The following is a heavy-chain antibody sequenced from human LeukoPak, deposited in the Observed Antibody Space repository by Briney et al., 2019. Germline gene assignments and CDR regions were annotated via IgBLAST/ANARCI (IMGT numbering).Heavy chain of an antibody. J-gene: IGHJ4*02. CDR3: AKDGGLWVSAHWGDS. V-gene: IGHV3-23*01. D-gene: IGHD7-27*01. Sequence: GGSLRLSCAASGLTFSSYTMSWVRQAPGKGLEWVSTITTSDGNAYYADSVKGRFTVSRDNSKNTLYLQMNSLRAEDTAVYYCAKDGGLWVSAHWGDSWGRGTLVTVSS. CDR1: GLTFSSYT. CDR2: ITTSDGNA.